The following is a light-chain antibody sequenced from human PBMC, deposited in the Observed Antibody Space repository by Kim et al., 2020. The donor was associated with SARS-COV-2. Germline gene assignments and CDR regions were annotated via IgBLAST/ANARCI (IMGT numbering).Light chain of an antibody. V-gene: IGLV2-14*01. CDR1: SSDVGGYNY. Sequence: QSALTQPASVSGSPGQSITISCTGTSSDVGGYNYVSWYQQHPGKAPKLMIYDVSKRPSGVSNRFSGSKSGNTASLTISGLQAEDEADYYCSSYTSSSILVFGGGTQLTVL. J-gene: IGLJ3*02. CDR2: DVS. CDR3: SSYTSSSILV.